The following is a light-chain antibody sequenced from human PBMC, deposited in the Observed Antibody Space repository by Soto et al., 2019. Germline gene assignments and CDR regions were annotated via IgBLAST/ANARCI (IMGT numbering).Light chain of an antibody. V-gene: IGKV3-11*01. Sequence: EIVLTQSPATLSLSPGERAILSCRASQSVSNFVAWYQHKSGQVPRLLIYHASNRASGIPARFSGSGSGTDFTLTLSSLEPEDFAVYFCQLRGHWRTCGQGTRLELK. J-gene: IGKJ5*01. CDR3: QLRGHWRT. CDR1: QSVSNF. CDR2: HAS.